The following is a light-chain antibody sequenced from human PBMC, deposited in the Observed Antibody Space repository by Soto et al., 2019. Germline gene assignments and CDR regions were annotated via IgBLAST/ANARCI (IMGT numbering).Light chain of an antibody. V-gene: IGKV1-39*01. CDR3: QQYAGYWT. Sequence: DIQMTQSPSSLSASVGDRVTITCRASQSIMTHLNWYQHKSGKAPKLLIYDVSSLQGGVPSRFSGSGSGTDFTLTISRLQPDDSATYYCQQYAGYWTFGQGTKVDIK. CDR1: QSIMTH. J-gene: IGKJ1*01. CDR2: DVS.